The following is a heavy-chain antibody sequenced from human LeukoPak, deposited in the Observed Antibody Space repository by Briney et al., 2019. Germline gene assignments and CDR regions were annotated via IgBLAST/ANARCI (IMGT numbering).Heavy chain of an antibody. CDR2: IKQDGREK. CDR1: GFTFSSYW. Sequence: GGSLRLSCAASGFTFSSYWMSWVRQAAGRGREWVANIKQDGREKYYVDSVKGRFTISRDNAKNSLYLQMNSLRAEGTAVYYCARTQLGYCSSASCYAGYYYYGMDVWGQGTTVTVSS. V-gene: IGHV3-7*01. D-gene: IGHD2-2*01. J-gene: IGHJ6*02. CDR3: ARTQLGYCSSASCYAGYYYYGMDV.